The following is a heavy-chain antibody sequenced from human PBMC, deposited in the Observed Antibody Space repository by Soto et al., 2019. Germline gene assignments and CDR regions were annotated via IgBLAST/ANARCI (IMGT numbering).Heavy chain of an antibody. D-gene: IGHD6-13*01. J-gene: IGHJ1*01. CDR3: VKDESINWYSGHFRH. V-gene: IGHV3-9*01. Sequence: GGSLRLSCADSGFTFDDYAMHWVRQVPRKGLEWVSGINWNSGSIGYGDSVKGRFAISRDNAKNSLHLQMNSLSAEDTAFYYCVKDESINWYSGHFRHWGQGTLVTVSS. CDR2: INWNSGSI. CDR1: GFTFDDYA.